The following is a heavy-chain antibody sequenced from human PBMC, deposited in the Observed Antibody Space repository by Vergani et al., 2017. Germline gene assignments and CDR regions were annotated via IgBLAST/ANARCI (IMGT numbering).Heavy chain of an antibody. CDR1: GGSISSGDYY. V-gene: IGHV4-30-4*01. CDR3: ATRPVVVVAATWYFDL. J-gene: IGHJ2*01. CDR2: IYYSGST. D-gene: IGHD2-15*01. Sequence: QVQLQESGPGLVKPSQTLSLTCTVSGGSISSGDYYWSWIRQPPGKGLEWIGYIYYSGSTYYNPSPKSRVNISVDTSKNQFSLKLSSVTAADTAVYYCATRPVVVVAATWYFDLWGRGTLVTVSS.